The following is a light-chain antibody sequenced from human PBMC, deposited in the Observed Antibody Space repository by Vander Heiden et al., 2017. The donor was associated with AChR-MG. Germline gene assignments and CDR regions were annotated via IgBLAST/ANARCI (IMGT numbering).Light chain of an antibody. J-gene: IGKJ2*01. CDR1: QSISSY. CDR3: QQSYSTQYT. CDR2: AAS. V-gene: IGKV1-39*01. Sequence: DIQMTQSPSSLSASLVDRVTITCRARQSISSYLNSYQQQPGKDAKLLIYAASSRQSGVASRFSGSGSGTDFTLTISSRLPEDVATYYCQQSYSTQYTFGQGTKLEIK.